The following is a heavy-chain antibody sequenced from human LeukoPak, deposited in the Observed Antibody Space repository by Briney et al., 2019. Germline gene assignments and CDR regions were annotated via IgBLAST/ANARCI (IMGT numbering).Heavy chain of an antibody. CDR3: AKHVSGSMFYFDY. J-gene: IGHJ4*02. CDR2: ISGTGYNT. D-gene: IGHD3-10*01. Sequence: GGSLRLSCAASGFTFRNCAMSWVRQAPGKGLEWVSGISGTGYNTYYADSVKGRFTISRDNSKNTLYLQMNSLGAEDTAVYYCAKHVSGSMFYFDYWGQRTLVTVSS. CDR1: GFTFRNCA. V-gene: IGHV3-23*01.